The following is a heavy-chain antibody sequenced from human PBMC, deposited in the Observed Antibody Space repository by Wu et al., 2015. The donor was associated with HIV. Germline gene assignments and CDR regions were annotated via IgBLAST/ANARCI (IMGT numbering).Heavy chain of an antibody. CDR3: ARGPVMRGQYYYYGMDV. D-gene: IGHD2-8*01. Sequence: QVQLVQSGAEVKKPGASVKVSCKASGYTFTSYGISWVRQAPGQGLEWMGWISAYNGNTNYAQKLQGRVTMTTDTSTSTAYMELRSLRPDDTAVYYCARGPVMRGQYYYYGMDVWGQGTTVTVSS. V-gene: IGHV1-18*01. J-gene: IGHJ6*02. CDR2: ISAYNGNT. CDR1: GYTFTSYG.